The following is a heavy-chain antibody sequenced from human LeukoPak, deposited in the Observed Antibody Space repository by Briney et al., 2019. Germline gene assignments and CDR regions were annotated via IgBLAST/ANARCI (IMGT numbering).Heavy chain of an antibody. D-gene: IGHD3-3*01. CDR1: GYTFTSYD. V-gene: IGHV1-8*03. CDR2: MNPNSGNT. CDR3: ARGRITIFGVVIIAGGFDY. Sequence: ASVKVSCKASGYTFTSYDINWVRQATGQGLEWMGWMNPNSGNTGYAQKSQGRVTITRNTSISTAYMELSSLRSEDTAVYYCARGRITIFGVVIIAGGFDYWGQGTLVTVSS. J-gene: IGHJ4*02.